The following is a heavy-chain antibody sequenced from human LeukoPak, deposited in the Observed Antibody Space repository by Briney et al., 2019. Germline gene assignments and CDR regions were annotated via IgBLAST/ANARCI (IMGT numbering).Heavy chain of an antibody. D-gene: IGHD6-13*01. J-gene: IGHJ4*02. Sequence: GGSLGLSCAASGFTFSSYWMHWVRQAPGKGLVWVSRVNSGGSSTGYADSVKGRFTISRDNAKNTLYLQMNSLRAEDTAVYYCARDGVAAAGLDSWGQGTLVTVSS. CDR3: ARDGVAAAGLDS. CDR2: VNSGGSST. CDR1: GFTFSSYW. V-gene: IGHV3-74*01.